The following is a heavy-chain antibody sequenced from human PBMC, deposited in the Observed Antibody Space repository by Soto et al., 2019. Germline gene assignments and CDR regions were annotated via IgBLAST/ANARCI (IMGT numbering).Heavy chain of an antibody. CDR2: IIPIFGAA. CDR3: ARDGHYYGSGSYSPVWFDP. V-gene: IGHV1-69*13. J-gene: IGHJ5*02. Sequence: SVKVSCKASGGTFSSYAISWVRQAPGQGLDWMGGIIPIFGAANYAQKFQGRVTITADESTSTAYMELSSLRSEDTAVYYCARDGHYYGSGSYSPVWFDPWGQGTLVTVSS. D-gene: IGHD3-10*01. CDR1: GGTFSSYA.